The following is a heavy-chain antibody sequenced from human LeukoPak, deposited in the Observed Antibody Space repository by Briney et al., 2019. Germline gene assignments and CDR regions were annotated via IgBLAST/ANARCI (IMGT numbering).Heavy chain of an antibody. CDR1: GGSISSYY. V-gene: IGHV4-59*12. Sequence: SETLSLTCTVSGGSISSYYWSWIRQPPGKGLEWIGYIYYSGSTNYNPSLKSRVTISVDTSKNQFSLKLSSVTAADTAVYYCARRASYYYGSGSYLDYWGQGTLVTASS. CDR2: IYYSGST. CDR3: ARRASYYYGSGSYLDY. D-gene: IGHD3-10*01. J-gene: IGHJ4*02.